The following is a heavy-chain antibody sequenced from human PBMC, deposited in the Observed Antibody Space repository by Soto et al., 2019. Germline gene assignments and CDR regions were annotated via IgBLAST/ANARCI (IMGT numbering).Heavy chain of an antibody. D-gene: IGHD6-13*01. CDR1: GFTFSSYA. V-gene: IGHV3-30-3*01. CDR2: ISYDGSNK. CDR3: ARVGYSSSWQRNSSEDIDY. J-gene: IGHJ4*02. Sequence: GGSLRLSCAASGFTFSSYAMHWVRQAPGKGLEWVAVISYDGSNKYYADSVKGRFTISRDNSKNTLYLQMNSLRAEDTAVYYCARVGYSSSWQRNSSEDIDYWGQGTLVTAPQ.